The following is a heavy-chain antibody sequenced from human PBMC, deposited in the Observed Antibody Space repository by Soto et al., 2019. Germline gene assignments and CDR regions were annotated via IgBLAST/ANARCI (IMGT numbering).Heavy chain of an antibody. D-gene: IGHD5-12*01. V-gene: IGHV4-59*01. Sequence: SETLSLTCTVSGGSISSYYWSWIRQPPGKGLEWIGYIYYSGNTKYNPSLKSRVTMSVDTSKNQFSLKLISVTAADTAKYFCAREGNLGRWLQPLDFWGQGTLVTVSS. CDR2: IYYSGNT. J-gene: IGHJ4*02. CDR3: AREGNLGRWLQPLDF. CDR1: GGSISSYY.